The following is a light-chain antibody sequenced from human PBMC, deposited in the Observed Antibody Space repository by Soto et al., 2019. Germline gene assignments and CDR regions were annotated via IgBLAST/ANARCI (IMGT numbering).Light chain of an antibody. Sequence: EIVLTQSPATLSLSPGERATLSCRASQSVSSYLAWYQQKPGQAPRLLIYDASNRATGIPARFSGSGSGTDFPLTISSLEPEDFAVYYCQQRSNWRPPITFGQGTRLEIK. J-gene: IGKJ5*01. CDR3: QQRSNWRPPIT. CDR1: QSVSSY. V-gene: IGKV3-11*01. CDR2: DAS.